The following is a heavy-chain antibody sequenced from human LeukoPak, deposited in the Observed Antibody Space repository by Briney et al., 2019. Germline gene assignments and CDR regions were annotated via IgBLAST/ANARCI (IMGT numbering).Heavy chain of an antibody. Sequence: SETLSLTCTVSGGSISGYYWSWIHQPPGKGLEWIGEINHSGSTNYNPSLKSRVTISVDTSKNQFSLKLSSVTAADTAVYYCARAHDLNTYCSGGSCYSGAFDIWGQGTMVTVSS. CDR3: ARAHDLNTYCSGGSCYSGAFDI. D-gene: IGHD2-15*01. J-gene: IGHJ3*02. CDR1: GGSISGYY. CDR2: INHSGST. V-gene: IGHV4-34*01.